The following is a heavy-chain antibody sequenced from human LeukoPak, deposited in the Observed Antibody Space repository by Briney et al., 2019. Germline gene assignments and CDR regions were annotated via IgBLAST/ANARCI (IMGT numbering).Heavy chain of an antibody. CDR1: GFTFNTHG. J-gene: IGHJ6*01. V-gene: IGHV3-23*01. CDR2: ISGSGDNA. D-gene: IGHD1-26*01. CDR3: AKGAKYSGSSVDYFYMDV. Sequence: PGGSLRLSCATSGFTFNTHGMIWVRQAPGKGLEWVSVISGSGDNAYHADSVKGRFIISRDNSNKTVYIQMNSLRAEDTAVYYCAKGAKYSGSSVDYFYMDVWGEGITVTVSS.